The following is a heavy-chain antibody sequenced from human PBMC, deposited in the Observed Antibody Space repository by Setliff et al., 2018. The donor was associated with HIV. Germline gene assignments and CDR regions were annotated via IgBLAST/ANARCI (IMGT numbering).Heavy chain of an antibody. Sequence: SETLSLTCSVSSGSLSSSSYYWGWIRQPPGKGLEWIGSIYYSGSTYNNPSLKSRVIISVDLSKNQFSLKLSSVTAADTAVYYCARHWRSGDFNWGQGTLVTVSS. V-gene: IGHV4-39*01. CDR1: SGSLSSSSYY. CDR3: ARHWRSGDFN. CDR2: IYYSGST. J-gene: IGHJ1*01. D-gene: IGHD3-22*01.